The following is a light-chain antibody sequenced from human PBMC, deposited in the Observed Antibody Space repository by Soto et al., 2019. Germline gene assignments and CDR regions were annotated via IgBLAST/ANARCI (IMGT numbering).Light chain of an antibody. J-gene: IGKJ1*01. CDR3: QKYDSAPKT. V-gene: IGKV1-27*01. CDR2: AAS. CDR1: QNIYTW. Sequence: DIQMPQSPSTVSASVRDRVTIYCGASQNIYTWLAWYQQKPGKVPNLLISAASTLQSGIPSRFSGSGSGTDFTLTISSLQPEDVATYYCQKYDSAPKTVGQGTKV.